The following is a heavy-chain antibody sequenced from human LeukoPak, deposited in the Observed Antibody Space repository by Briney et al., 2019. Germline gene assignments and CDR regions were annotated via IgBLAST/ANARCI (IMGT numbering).Heavy chain of an antibody. CDR3: ATYYGSGTTRGDY. CDR2: IWYDGSNK. V-gene: IGHV3-33*01. D-gene: IGHD3-10*01. Sequence: GRSLGLSCAASGFTFNSYGMHRVRQAPGKGLEWVAVIWYDGSNKYYADSVKGRFTISRDNSKNTLYLQMNNLRAEDTAVYYCATYYGSGTTRGDYWGQGTLVTVYS. J-gene: IGHJ4*02. CDR1: GFTFNSYG.